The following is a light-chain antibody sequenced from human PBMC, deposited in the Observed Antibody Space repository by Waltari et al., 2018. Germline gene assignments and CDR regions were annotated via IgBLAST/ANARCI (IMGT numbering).Light chain of an antibody. CDR3: AAWDDSLSVGV. CDR1: SSNIGRTY. CDR2: RNN. V-gene: IGLV1-47*01. Sequence: QSVPTQPPSASGTPGQRVTIYCPDSSSNIGRTYVYWYQQLPGTAPKLLIYRNNQRPSGVPDRFSGSKSGTSASLAISGLRSEDEADYYCAAWDDSLSVGVFGGGTKLTVL. J-gene: IGLJ3*02.